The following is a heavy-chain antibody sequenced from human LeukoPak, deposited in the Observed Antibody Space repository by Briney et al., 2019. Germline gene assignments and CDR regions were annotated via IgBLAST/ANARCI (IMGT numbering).Heavy chain of an antibody. CDR2: ISSSSSTI. V-gene: IGHV3-48*01. CDR1: GFTFSSYS. D-gene: IGHD3-3*01. CDR3: ARSITATNLYLQMGPMDV. J-gene: IGHJ6*03. Sequence: GGSLRLSCAASGFTFSSYSMNWVRQAPGKGLEWVSYISSSSSTIYYADSVKGRFTISRDNAKNSLYLQMNSLRAEDTAVYYCARSITATNLYLQMGPMDVWGKGTTVTVSS.